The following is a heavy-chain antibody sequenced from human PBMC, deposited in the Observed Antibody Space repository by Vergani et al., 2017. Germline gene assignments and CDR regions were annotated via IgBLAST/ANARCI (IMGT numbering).Heavy chain of an antibody. V-gene: IGHV4-59*01. D-gene: IGHD6-6*01. J-gene: IGHJ4*02. CDR1: GGSISSYY. CDR3: AMWGLAARPLPTLD. Sequence: QVQLQESGPGLLKPSETLSLTCTVPGGSISSYYWSWIRQPPGKGLEWIGYIYYSGSTNYNPSLKSRDTISVDTSKNQFSLNLISVTAADTAVYYCAMWGLAARPLPTLDWGQGTLVTVSS. CDR2: IYYSGST.